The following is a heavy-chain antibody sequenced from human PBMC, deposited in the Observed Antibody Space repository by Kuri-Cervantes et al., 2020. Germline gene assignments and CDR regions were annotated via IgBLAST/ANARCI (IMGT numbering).Heavy chain of an antibody. CDR3: ARDLGLMGYYDSSGSGSGAY. V-gene: IGHV3-43D*04. CDR1: GFTFDDYA. Sequence: GGSLRLSCAASGFTFDDYAMHWVRQAPGKGLEWVSLISWDGGSTYYADSVKGRFTISRDNSKNSLYLQMNSLRAEDTAVYYCARDLGLMGYYDSSGSGSGAYWGQGTLVTVSS. D-gene: IGHD3-22*01. CDR2: ISWDGGST. J-gene: IGHJ4*02.